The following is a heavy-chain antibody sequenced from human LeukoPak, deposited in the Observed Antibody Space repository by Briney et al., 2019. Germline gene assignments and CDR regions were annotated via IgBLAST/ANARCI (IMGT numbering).Heavy chain of an antibody. D-gene: IGHD3-22*01. Sequence: SATLSLTCTVSGGSISSYYWSWIRQPAGKGLEWIGRIYTSGSTNYNPSLKGRVTMSVDTSKNQFCLKLSSVTAAETAVYYCARGRGEYYYDSSGYYVYYFDYWGQGTLVTVSS. J-gene: IGHJ4*02. V-gene: IGHV4-4*07. CDR3: ARGRGEYYYDSSGYYVYYFDY. CDR1: GGSISSYY. CDR2: IYTSGST.